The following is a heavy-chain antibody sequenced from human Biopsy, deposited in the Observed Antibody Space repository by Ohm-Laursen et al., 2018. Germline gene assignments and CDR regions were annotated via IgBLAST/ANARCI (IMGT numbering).Heavy chain of an antibody. CDR3: ASLYSGTYVGSDY. CDR1: GGSITTSG. CDR2: INPILGIL. D-gene: IGHD1-26*01. V-gene: IGHV1-69*04. Sequence: SVKVSCNASGGSITTSGISWVRQAPGQGLEWVGRINPILGILDYAQRLKNRVTITADKSTNTAYMQLSRLTSEDTAFYYCASLYSGTYVGSDYWGQGTLVTVSS. J-gene: IGHJ4*02.